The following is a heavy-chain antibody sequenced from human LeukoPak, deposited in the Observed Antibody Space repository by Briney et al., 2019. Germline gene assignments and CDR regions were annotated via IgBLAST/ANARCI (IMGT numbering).Heavy chain of an antibody. V-gene: IGHV3-30*03. D-gene: IGHD6-13*01. Sequence: PGGSLRLSCAASGFTFSSYGMHWVRQAPGKGLEWVAVISYDGSNKYYADSVKGRFTISRDNSKNTLYLQMNSLRAEDTAVYYCARDGIAAAGTSYYYYYYGMDVWGQGTTVTVSS. CDR1: GFTFSSYG. J-gene: IGHJ6*02. CDR3: ARDGIAAAGTSYYYYYYGMDV. CDR2: ISYDGSNK.